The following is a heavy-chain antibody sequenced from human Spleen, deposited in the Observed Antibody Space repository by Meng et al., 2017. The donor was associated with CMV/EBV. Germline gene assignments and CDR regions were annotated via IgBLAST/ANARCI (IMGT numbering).Heavy chain of an antibody. D-gene: IGHD2-2*02. V-gene: IGHV4-39*07. CDR1: GGSISSSNYY. CDR3: ARVRKMGVPGAILGHYFDY. CDR2: ISDSGSS. J-gene: IGHJ4*02. Sequence: SETLSLTCTVSGGSISSSNYYWGWIRQPPGKGLEWIGSISDSGSSYYNPSLKSRVTVSGDTSKNQFSLKLRSVTAADTAVYFCARVRKMGVPGAILGHYFDYWGQGTLVTVSS.